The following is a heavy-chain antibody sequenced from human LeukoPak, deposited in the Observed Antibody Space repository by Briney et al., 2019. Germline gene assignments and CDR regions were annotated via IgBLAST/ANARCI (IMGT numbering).Heavy chain of an antibody. D-gene: IGHD5-12*01. J-gene: IGHJ4*02. V-gene: IGHV3-23*01. CDR3: ARSRGVSGYDFAY. CDR1: GFIFSSYS. CDR2: ITGSGGNT. Sequence: PGGSLRLSCAASGFIFSSYSMSWVRQAPGKGLEWVSVITGSGGNTYYADSVKGRFTISRDNSKNTLYLQMNSLRVEDTAVYYCARSRGVSGYDFAYWGQGTLVTVSS.